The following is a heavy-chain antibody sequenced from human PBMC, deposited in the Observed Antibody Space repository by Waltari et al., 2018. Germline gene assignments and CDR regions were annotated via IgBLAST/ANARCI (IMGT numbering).Heavy chain of an antibody. CDR1: GFTFNNSA. CDR2: ISYSGETT. CDR3: AKEGGRWLVANWVDF. Sequence: EAQLLESGGDFDHPGGSLRLSCIVSGFTFNNSAMSWVRQAPGKGLEWVSGISYSGETTHYTEAVKGRFIISRDNSKNMLYLQMSSLRGDDTAVYYCAKEGGRWLVANWVDFWGQGTLVTVSS. D-gene: IGHD6-19*01. J-gene: IGHJ5*01. V-gene: IGHV3-23*01.